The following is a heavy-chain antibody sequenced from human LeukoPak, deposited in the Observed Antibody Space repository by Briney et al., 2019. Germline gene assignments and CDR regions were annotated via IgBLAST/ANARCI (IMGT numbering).Heavy chain of an antibody. J-gene: IGHJ4*02. CDR2: ISPDGSTT. Sequence: GGSLRLSCAASGFTFSTYWMHWVRQAPGQGPVWVSRISPDGSTTTYADSVRGRFSISRDNAKNALYMQMNSLRVDDTAVYYCVRGSSTWSPLGDYWGQGTLVTVST. D-gene: IGHD6-13*01. V-gene: IGHV3-74*01. CDR1: GFTFSTYW. CDR3: VRGSSTWSPLGDY.